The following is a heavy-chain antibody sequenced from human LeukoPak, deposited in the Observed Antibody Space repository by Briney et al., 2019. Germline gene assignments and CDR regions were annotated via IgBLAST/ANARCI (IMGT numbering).Heavy chain of an antibody. D-gene: IGHD1-26*01. J-gene: IGHJ6*03. Sequence: SETLSLTCTVSGGSISSYYWSWIRQPPGKGLEWIGYIYYSGSTNYNPSLKSRVTVSVDTSKNQFSLKLSSVTAADTAVYYCARGNGGSFSYYMDVWGKGTTVTVSS. V-gene: IGHV4-59*12. CDR3: ARGNGGSFSYYMDV. CDR1: GGSISSYY. CDR2: IYYSGST.